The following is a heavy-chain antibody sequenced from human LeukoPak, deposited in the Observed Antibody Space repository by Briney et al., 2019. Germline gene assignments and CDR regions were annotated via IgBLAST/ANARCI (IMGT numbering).Heavy chain of an antibody. J-gene: IGHJ4*02. Sequence: GGSLRLSCAASGFTFGNNWMSWVRQAPGEGLEWVASINPDGRDKYSVASVRGRFTISRDNDKNLLYLQMDSLRAEDAAVYHCAKLKGQATRYDYWGQGILVTVSS. V-gene: IGHV3-7*01. CDR1: GFTFGNNW. CDR2: INPDGRDK. CDR3: AKLKGQATRYDY. D-gene: IGHD6-6*01.